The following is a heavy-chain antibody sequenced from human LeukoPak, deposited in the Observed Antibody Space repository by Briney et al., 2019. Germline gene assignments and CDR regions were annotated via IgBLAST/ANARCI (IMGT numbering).Heavy chain of an antibody. CDR3: AKDILRWSFDS. V-gene: IGHV3-23*01. J-gene: IGHJ4*02. CDR2: LDNDDKT. Sequence: GGSLRLSCAASGFAFRRNAMAWVRQAPGKGLECVAGLDNDDKTYYAESVRGRFTISGDISKNTISLQMTSLRGEDTAVYYCAKDILRWSFDSWGQGVLVAVSS. CDR1: GFAFRRNA. D-gene: IGHD4-23*01.